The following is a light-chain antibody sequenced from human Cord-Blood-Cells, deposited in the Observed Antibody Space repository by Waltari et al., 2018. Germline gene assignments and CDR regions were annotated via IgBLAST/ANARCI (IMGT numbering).Light chain of an antibody. CDR1: NIGSKS. CDR2: YDS. V-gene: IGLV3-21*04. Sequence: SYVLTQPPSVSVAPGKTARITRGGNNIGSKSVHWYQQKPGQAPGLVIYYDSDRHSGIPERFSGSNAGNTATLTISRVEAGDEADYYCQVWDSSSDHVVFGGGTKLTVL. J-gene: IGLJ2*01. CDR3: QVWDSSSDHVV.